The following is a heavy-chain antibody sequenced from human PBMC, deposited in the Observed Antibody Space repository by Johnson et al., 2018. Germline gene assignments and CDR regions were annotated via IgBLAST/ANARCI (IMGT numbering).Heavy chain of an antibody. V-gene: IGHV3-21*04. D-gene: IGHD5-24*01. CDR2: ISSSSSYI. CDR3: ARDSGRDGYIGDYYGMDV. Sequence: VQLVQSGGGLVKPGGSLRLPCAASGFTFSSYSMNWVRQAPGKGLEWVSSISSSSSYIYYADSVKGRFTISRDNAKNSLYLQMNSLRAEDTAVYYCARDSGRDGYIGDYYGMDVWGQGTTVTVSS. J-gene: IGHJ6*02. CDR1: GFTFSSYS.